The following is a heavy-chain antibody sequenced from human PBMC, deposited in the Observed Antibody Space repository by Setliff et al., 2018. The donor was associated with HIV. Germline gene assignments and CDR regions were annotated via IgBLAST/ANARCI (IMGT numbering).Heavy chain of an antibody. J-gene: IGHJ5*02. CDR2: ISAYTGHT. CDR1: GYTFTSYA. D-gene: IGHD3-9*01. Sequence: ASVKVSCKASGYTFTSYAMHWVRQAPGQRLEWMGWISAYTGHTDYASRLLGRVTLTTDTSTSTAYMELRSLSSDDTAVYFCARARLQGIVTAVGPRDNCLDPWGQGTRVTVSS. V-gene: IGHV1-18*01. CDR3: ARARLQGIVTAVGPRDNCLDP.